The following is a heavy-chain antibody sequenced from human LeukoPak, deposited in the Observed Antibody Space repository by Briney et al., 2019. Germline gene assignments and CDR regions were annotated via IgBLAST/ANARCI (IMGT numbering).Heavy chain of an antibody. J-gene: IGHJ4*02. Sequence: SETLSLTCTVSGGSISSSSYYWGWIRQPPGKGLEWIGSIYYSGSTYYNPSLKSRVTISVDTSKNQFSLKLSSVTAADTAVYYCARYIVGATPLFDYWGQGTLVTVSS. D-gene: IGHD1-26*01. CDR2: IYYSGST. CDR1: GGSISSSSYY. CDR3: ARYIVGATPLFDY. V-gene: IGHV4-39*07.